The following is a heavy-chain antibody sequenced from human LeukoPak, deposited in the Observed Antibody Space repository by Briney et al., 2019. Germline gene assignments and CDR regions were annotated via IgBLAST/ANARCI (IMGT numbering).Heavy chain of an antibody. CDR3: ARASIAAAGTNWFDP. V-gene: IGHV1-2*02. Sequence: ASVKVSCKASGYTFTGYIMHWVRQAPGQGLEWMGWINPNSGDTNSAQKFQCRVTMPRDTSISTAYMELSRLRSDDTAVYYCARASIAAAGTNWFDPWGQGTLVTVSS. D-gene: IGHD6-13*01. J-gene: IGHJ5*02. CDR2: INPNSGDT. CDR1: GYTFTGYI.